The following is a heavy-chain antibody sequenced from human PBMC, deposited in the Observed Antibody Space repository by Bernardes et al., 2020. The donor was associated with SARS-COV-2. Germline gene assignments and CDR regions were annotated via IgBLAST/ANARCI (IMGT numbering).Heavy chain of an antibody. D-gene: IGHD3-16*01. CDR2: ISAYNGNT. CDR3: ARDPIGAFDI. J-gene: IGHJ3*02. CDR1: GSTFNSYG. Sequence: ASVKVSCRASGSTFNSYGISWVRQAPGQGLEWMGWISAYNGNTNYAQKLQDRVTMTTDTSTSTAYMELRSLRSDDTAVYYCARDPIGAFDIWGQGTMVTVSS. V-gene: IGHV1-18*01.